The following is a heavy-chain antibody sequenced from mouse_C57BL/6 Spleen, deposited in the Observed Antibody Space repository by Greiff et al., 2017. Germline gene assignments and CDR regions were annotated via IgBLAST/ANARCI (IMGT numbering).Heavy chain of an antibody. J-gene: IGHJ2*01. D-gene: IGHD2-3*01. Sequence: QVQLKQSGAELVRPGTSVKVSCKASGYAFTNYLIEWVKQRPGQGLEWIGVINPGSGGTNYNEKFKGKATLTAYKSSSTAYMQLSSLTSEDSAVYFCARNGYYDYFDYWGQGTTLTVSS. CDR2: INPGSGGT. CDR3: ARNGYYDYFDY. CDR1: GYAFTNYL. V-gene: IGHV1-54*01.